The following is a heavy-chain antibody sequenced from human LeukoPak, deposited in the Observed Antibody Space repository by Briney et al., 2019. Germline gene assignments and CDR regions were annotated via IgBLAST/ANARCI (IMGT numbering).Heavy chain of an antibody. Sequence: SVKVSCKASGGTFSSYAISWVRQAPGQGLEWMGRIIPILGIANYAQKFQGRVTITADKSTSTAYMELSSLRSEDTAVYYCARTPYYYDSSGYYGAPGYGMDVWGQGTTVTVSS. D-gene: IGHD3-22*01. CDR3: ARTPYYYDSSGYYGAPGYGMDV. CDR1: GGTFSSYA. J-gene: IGHJ6*02. V-gene: IGHV1-69*04. CDR2: IIPILGIA.